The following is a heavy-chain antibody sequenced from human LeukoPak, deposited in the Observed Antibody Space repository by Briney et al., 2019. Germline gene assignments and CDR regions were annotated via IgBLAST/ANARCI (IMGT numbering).Heavy chain of an antibody. V-gene: IGHV3-23*01. CDR3: TNSRGYGSGNL. CDR1: GFTFSDYA. Sequence: PGGSLRLSCVASGFTFSDYAMSWVRQAPGKGLEWVSAISGTADRTYYVGSVKGRFTVSRDNSKNMVYLQMSGPRTEDTAVYYCTNSRGYGSGNLWGQGTLVTVSS. CDR2: ISGTADRT. D-gene: IGHD3-10*01. J-gene: IGHJ5*02.